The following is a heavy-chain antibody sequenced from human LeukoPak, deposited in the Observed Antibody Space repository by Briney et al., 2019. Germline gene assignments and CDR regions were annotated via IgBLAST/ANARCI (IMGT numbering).Heavy chain of an antibody. Sequence: SETLSLTCSVSGDAISTSSYYWGWIRQPPGKGLEWIGTIYYSGSTYYNPSLTSRGTISVDTSKNQFSLKLSSVTAADTAVYYCARHKDYYYSYMDVWGKGTTVTISS. J-gene: IGHJ6*03. CDR2: IYYSGST. CDR3: ARHKDYYYSYMDV. CDR1: GDAISTSSYY. V-gene: IGHV4-39*01.